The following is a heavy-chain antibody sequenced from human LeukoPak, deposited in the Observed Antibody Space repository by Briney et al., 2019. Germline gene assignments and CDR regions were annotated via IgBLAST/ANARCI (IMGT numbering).Heavy chain of an antibody. J-gene: IGHJ4*02. CDR2: IKQDGSEK. D-gene: IGHD1-7*01. Sequence: GGSLRLSCAASGFNFSSYWMSWVRQAPGKGLKWVANIKQDGSEKYYVDSVKGRFTISRDNANNSLHLQMNSLRAEDTAVYYCATETGNFYFYSWGQGTLVTVSS. V-gene: IGHV3-7*03. CDR3: ATETGNFYFYS. CDR1: GFNFSSYW.